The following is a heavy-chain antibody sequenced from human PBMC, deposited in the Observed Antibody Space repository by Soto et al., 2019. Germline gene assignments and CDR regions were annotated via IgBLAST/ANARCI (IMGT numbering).Heavy chain of an antibody. D-gene: IGHD5-12*01. CDR2: ISGSGGST. V-gene: IGHV3-23*01. CDR1: GFTFSSYA. CDR3: AKEIVATIEDYYYYGMDV. J-gene: IGHJ6*02. Sequence: PGGSLRLSCAASGFTFSSYAMSWVRQAPGKGLEWVSAISGSGGSTYYADSVKGRFTISRDNSKNTLYLQMNSLRAEDTAVYYCAKEIVATIEDYYYYGMDVWGQGTTVTVSS.